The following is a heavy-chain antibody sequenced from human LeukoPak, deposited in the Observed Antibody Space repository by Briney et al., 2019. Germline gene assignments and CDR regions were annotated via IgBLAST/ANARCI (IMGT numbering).Heavy chain of an antibody. D-gene: IGHD4-17*01. Sequence: SETLSLTCAVYGGSFSGYYWSWIRQPPGKGLEWVGEINHSGSTNYNPSLKSRVTISVDTSKNQFSLKLSSVTAADTAVYYCARRPHGTTPFDAFDIWGQGTMVTVSS. J-gene: IGHJ3*02. CDR1: GGSFSGYY. CDR3: ARRPHGTTPFDAFDI. CDR2: INHSGST. V-gene: IGHV4-34*01.